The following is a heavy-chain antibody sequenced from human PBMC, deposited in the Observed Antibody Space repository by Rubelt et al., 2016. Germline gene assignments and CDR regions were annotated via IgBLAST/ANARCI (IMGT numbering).Heavy chain of an antibody. CDR3: ARDISIVVVPAARGDYYYGMDV. V-gene: IGHV3-30*01. J-gene: IGHJ6*02. Sequence: GRFTISRDNSKNTLYLQMNSLRAEDTAVYYCARDISIVVVPAARGDYYYGMDVWGQGTTVTVSS. D-gene: IGHD2-2*01.